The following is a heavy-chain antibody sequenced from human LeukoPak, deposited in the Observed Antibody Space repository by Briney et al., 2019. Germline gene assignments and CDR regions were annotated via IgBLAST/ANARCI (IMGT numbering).Heavy chain of an antibody. V-gene: IGHV4-4*07. Sequence: PSETLSVTCTVSGGSISSCFRSWLRQPAGKGLECMGRLHVGEAQNNNTSLRSGLPFSLDTSKNRFALNMTSVTAADPADTYYARGGFAPLDVWGQGILVTVYS. CDR1: GGSISSCF. J-gene: IGHJ4*02. CDR2: LHVGEAQ. D-gene: IGHD3-10*01. CDR3: ARGGFAPLDV.